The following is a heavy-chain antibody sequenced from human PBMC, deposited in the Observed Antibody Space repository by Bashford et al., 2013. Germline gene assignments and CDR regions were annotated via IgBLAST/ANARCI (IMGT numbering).Heavy chain of an antibody. J-gene: IGHJ3*01. CDR2: IYWDDDK. D-gene: IGHD3-22*01. CDR1: GFSLSTSGVG. Sequence: VKPTQTLTLTCTFSGFSLSTSGVGVGWIRQPPGKALEWLALIYWDDDKRYSPSLKSRLTISKDTSKNQVFLTMTNMDPADTATYYCARISGLRDSSGYYYPDAFDVWGQGTMVTVSS. CDR3: ARISGLRDSSGYYYPDAFDV. V-gene: IGHV2-5*02.